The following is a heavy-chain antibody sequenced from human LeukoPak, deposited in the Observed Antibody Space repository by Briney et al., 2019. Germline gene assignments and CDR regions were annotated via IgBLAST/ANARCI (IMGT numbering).Heavy chain of an antibody. V-gene: IGHV4-39*07. Sequence: SETLSLTCTVSGGSISSSSYYWGWIRQPPGKGLEWFGSIYYSGSTYYNPSLKSRVTISVDTSKNQFSLKLSSVTAADTAVYYCARAGIAARDAFDIWGQGTMVTVSS. J-gene: IGHJ3*02. CDR1: GGSISSSSYY. CDR3: ARAGIAARDAFDI. CDR2: IYYSGST. D-gene: IGHD6-6*01.